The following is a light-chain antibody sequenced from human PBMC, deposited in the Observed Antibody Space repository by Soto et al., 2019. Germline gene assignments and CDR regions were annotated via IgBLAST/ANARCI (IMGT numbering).Light chain of an antibody. CDR2: DAS. CDR1: QSVSSY. CDR3: QQRSNWPT. Sequence: EIVLTQSPATLSLSPGERATLSCRASQSVSSYLAWYQQKPGQAPRLLIYDASNRATGIPARFSGSGSGTDFTLTISSLAPEDFAVYYCQQRSNWPTFGPGPKVDIK. J-gene: IGKJ3*01. V-gene: IGKV3-11*01.